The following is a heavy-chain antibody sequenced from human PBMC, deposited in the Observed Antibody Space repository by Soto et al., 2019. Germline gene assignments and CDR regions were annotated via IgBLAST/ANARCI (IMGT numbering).Heavy chain of an antibody. CDR1: GYTFTNYA. D-gene: IGHD5-12*01. J-gene: IGHJ4*02. V-gene: IGHV1-3*01. Sequence: ASVKVSCKASGYTFTNYAMHWVRQAPGQRLEWMGWINAGNGNTKYSQKFQGRVTITRDTSASTAYMELSSLRSEDTAVYYCATKPGRGYGGNDFFYWGQGTLVTVSS. CDR3: ATKPGRGYGGNDFFY. CDR2: INAGNGNT.